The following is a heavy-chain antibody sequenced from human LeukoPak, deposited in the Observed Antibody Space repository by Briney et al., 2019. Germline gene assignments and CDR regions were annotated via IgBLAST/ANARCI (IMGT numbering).Heavy chain of an antibody. Sequence: SGGSLRLSCAASGFTFSSYAMTWVRQAPGKGLEWVSAFSATDGSAQYADSVKGRFTISRDNSKNTLYLQMNSLRAEDTAVYYCAKAPKRGVGKNDYWGQGTLVTVSS. D-gene: IGHD4-23*01. J-gene: IGHJ4*02. V-gene: IGHV3-23*01. CDR1: GFTFSSYA. CDR2: FSATDGSA. CDR3: AKAPKRGVGKNDY.